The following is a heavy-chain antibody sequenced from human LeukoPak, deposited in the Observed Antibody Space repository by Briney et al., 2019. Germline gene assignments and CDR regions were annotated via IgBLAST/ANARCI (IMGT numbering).Heavy chain of an antibody. CDR1: GFTFSHYG. Sequence: GGSLRLSCAASGFTFSHYGMHWVRQAPGMGLEWVAIIWFDGRKIHYPDSVKGRFTISRDNSKNTLYLQMDNLRADDTAVYYCVRGSGGDGYGYWGDYWGQGTLVTVSP. V-gene: IGHV3-33*01. J-gene: IGHJ4*02. CDR3: VRGSGGDGYGYWGDY. CDR2: IWFDGRKI. D-gene: IGHD5-24*01.